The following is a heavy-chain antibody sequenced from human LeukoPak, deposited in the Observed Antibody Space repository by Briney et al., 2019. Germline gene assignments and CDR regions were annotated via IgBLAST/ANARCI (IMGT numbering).Heavy chain of an antibody. CDR1: GYIFTSYW. CDR3: ARGYCGGDCYSARFDY. V-gene: IGHV5-51*01. D-gene: IGHD2-21*02. J-gene: IGHJ4*02. Sequence: GGSLQISCKGSGYIFTSYWIGWVRPLPGKGLEWMGIIYPGDSDTRYSPSFQGQVTISADKSISTAYLQWSSLKASDTAMYYCARGYCGGDCYSARFDYWGQGTLVTVSS. CDR2: IYPGDSDT.